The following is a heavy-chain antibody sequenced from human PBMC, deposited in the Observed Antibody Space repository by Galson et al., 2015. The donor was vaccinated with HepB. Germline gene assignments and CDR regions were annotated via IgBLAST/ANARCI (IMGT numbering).Heavy chain of an antibody. D-gene: IGHD3-3*01. CDR2: ISAYNGNT. Sequence: SVKVSCKASGYTSTSYGISWVRQAPGQGLEWMGWISAYNGNTNYAQKLQGRVTMTTDTSTSTAYMELRSLRSDDTAVYYCASRTYYDFWSGSYYYYGMDVWGQGTTVTVSS. V-gene: IGHV1-18*04. CDR1: GYTSTSYG. J-gene: IGHJ6*02. CDR3: ASRTYYDFWSGSYYYYGMDV.